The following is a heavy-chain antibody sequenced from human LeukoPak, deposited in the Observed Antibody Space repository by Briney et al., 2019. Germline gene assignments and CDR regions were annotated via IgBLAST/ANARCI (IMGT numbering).Heavy chain of an antibody. Sequence: PGGSLRLSCAASGFTFSSYEMNWVRQAPGKGLEWVSYVSSSGSTKYYADSVKGRFTISRDNAKNSLYMQMESLRDEDTAIYYCARDTLEYSNSPDALDIWGQGTMVTVSS. J-gene: IGHJ3*02. CDR2: VSSSGSTK. V-gene: IGHV3-48*03. D-gene: IGHD4-23*01. CDR3: ARDTLEYSNSPDALDI. CDR1: GFTFSSYE.